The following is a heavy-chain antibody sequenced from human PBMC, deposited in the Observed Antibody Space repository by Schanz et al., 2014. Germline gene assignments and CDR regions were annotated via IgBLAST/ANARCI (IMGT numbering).Heavy chain of an antibody. J-gene: IGHJ6*02. V-gene: IGHV3-7*03. Sequence: EVQLVESGGGLVQPGGSLRVSCAASGFTFRSYWMNWVRQAPGKGLEWVANIKQDGSDKHYVDSVKGRFTISRDNAKNSLYLQMNSLRAEDTALYYCAKDRQNRVNRVGYYYGMDVWGQGTTVTVSS. D-gene: IGHD3-16*01. CDR1: GFTFRSYW. CDR2: IKQDGSDK. CDR3: AKDRQNRVNRVGYYYGMDV.